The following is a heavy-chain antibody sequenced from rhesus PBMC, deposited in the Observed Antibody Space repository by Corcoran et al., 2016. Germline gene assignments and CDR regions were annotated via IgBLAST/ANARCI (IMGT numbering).Heavy chain of an antibody. CDR3: ARALGRGGLDS. Sequence: QVQLQESGPGLVKPSETLSLTCAVSGGSISDYYYWNWIRQPPGEGLEWIGNIDGNSASTDDNPSLKSRVTISKDTSKNQFFLKLSSVTAADTAVYYCARALGRGGLDSWGQGVVVTVFS. CDR1: GGSISDYYY. CDR2: IDGNSAST. J-gene: IGHJ6*01. V-gene: IGHV4S9*01. D-gene: IGHD1-44*01.